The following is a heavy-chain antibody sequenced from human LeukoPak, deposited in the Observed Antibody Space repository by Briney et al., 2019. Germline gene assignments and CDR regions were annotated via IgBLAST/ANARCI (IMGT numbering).Heavy chain of an antibody. CDR3: ARYEEFSTGYSASSPRHHFDH. J-gene: IGHJ4*02. Sequence: PSETLSLTCTVSGGSINSYYWSWIRQPPGKGLECIGHIYYTGSTYYKPSLESRVTISVDTAKNQISLKLSSVTAADTAVYYCARYEEFSTGYSASSPRHHFDHWGQGTLVTVSS. V-gene: IGHV4-59*01. D-gene: IGHD3/OR15-3a*01. CDR2: IYYTGST. CDR1: GGSINSYY.